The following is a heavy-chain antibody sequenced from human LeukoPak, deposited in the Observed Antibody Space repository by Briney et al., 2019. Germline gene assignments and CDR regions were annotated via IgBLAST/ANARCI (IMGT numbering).Heavy chain of an antibody. J-gene: IGHJ4*02. CDR1: GFTFSHYG. V-gene: IGHV3-33*01. Sequence: GGSLRLSCAASGFTFSHYGMHWVRQAPGKGLEWVAVIWSDGTNKYYADSVKGRFSISRDDSQKRVFLQMNSLRAEDTAVYYCARDAQRGFDYSNSRQYWGQGALVAVSS. CDR2: IWSDGTNK. CDR3: ARDAQRGFDYSNSRQY. D-gene: IGHD4-11*01.